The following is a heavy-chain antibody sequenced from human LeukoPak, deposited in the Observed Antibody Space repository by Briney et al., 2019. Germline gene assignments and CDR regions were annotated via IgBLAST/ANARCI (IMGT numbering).Heavy chain of an antibody. CDR3: ARESPTSGSFDY. CDR2: IIPIFGTA. D-gene: IGHD3-10*01. J-gene: IGHJ4*02. CDR1: GGTFSSYA. Sequence: ASVKVSCKASGGTFSSYAIGWVRQAPGQGLEWMGGIIPIFGTANYAQKFQGRVTITADESTSTAYMELSSLRSEDTAVYYCARESPTSGSFDYWGQGTLVTVSS. V-gene: IGHV1-69*13.